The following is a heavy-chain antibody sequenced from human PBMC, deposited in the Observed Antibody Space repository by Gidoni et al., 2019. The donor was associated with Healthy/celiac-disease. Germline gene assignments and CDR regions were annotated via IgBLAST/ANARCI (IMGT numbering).Heavy chain of an antibody. CDR2: IYYSGST. J-gene: IGHJ4*02. Sequence: QLQLQESGPGLVKPSETLSLPCTVSGGSISSSSYYWGWIRQPPGKGLEWIGSIYYSGSTYYNPSLKSRVTISVDTSKNQFSLKLSSVTAADTAVYYCARHWGGYIVVVPAAPFDYWGQGTLVTVSS. CDR3: ARHWGGYIVVVPAAPFDY. D-gene: IGHD2-2*01. V-gene: IGHV4-39*01. CDR1: GGSISSSSYY.